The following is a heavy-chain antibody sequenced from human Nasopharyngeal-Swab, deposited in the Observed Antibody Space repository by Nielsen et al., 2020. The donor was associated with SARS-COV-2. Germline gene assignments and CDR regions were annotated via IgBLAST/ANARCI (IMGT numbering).Heavy chain of an antibody. J-gene: IGHJ6*03. D-gene: IGHD4-11*01. Sequence: ESLKISCTVSGGSISSGYYWGWIRQPPGKGLEWIGSIYHSGSTYYNPSLKSRVTISVDTSKNQFSLKLSSVTAADTAVYYCARRTRYSNYAYYYMDVWGKGTTVTVSS. CDR3: ARRTRYSNYAYYYMDV. CDR1: GGSISSGYY. V-gene: IGHV4-38-2*02. CDR2: IYHSGST.